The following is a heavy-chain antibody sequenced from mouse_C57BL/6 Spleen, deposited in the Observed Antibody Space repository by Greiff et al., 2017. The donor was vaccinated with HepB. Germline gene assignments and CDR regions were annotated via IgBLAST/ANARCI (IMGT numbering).Heavy chain of an antibody. J-gene: IGHJ3*01. CDR3: ARPPGASNPAWFAY. CDR1: GYTFTSYW. Sequence: QVQLQQPGTELVKPGASVKLSCKASGYTFTSYWMHWVKQRPGQGLEWIGNINPSNGGTNYNEKLKSKATLTVDKSTSTAYMQLSSLTSEDSAVYYCARPPGASNPAWFAYWGQGTLVTVSA. CDR2: INPSNGGT. D-gene: IGHD6-1*01. V-gene: IGHV1-53*01.